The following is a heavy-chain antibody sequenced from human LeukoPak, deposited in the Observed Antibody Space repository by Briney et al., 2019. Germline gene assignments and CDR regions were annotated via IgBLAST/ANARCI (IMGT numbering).Heavy chain of an antibody. J-gene: IGHJ3*02. CDR1: GGSISNTSYY. CDR2: IYYSGST. D-gene: IGHD6-13*01. V-gene: IGHV4-39*07. CDR3: ARERPSWGIAAARDVFDI. Sequence: PSETLSLTCTVSGGSISNTSYYWDWIRQPPGKGLEWIGSIYYSGSTYYNPSLKSRVTISLDTSKNQFSLKLDSVTAADTAVYYCARERPSWGIAAARDVFDIWGQGTMVTVSS.